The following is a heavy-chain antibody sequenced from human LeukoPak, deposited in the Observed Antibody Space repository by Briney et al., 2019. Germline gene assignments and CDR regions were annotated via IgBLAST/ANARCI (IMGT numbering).Heavy chain of an antibody. D-gene: IGHD3-10*01. J-gene: IGHJ4*02. CDR2: IIPIFGTA. Sequence: GASVKVSCKASGGTFSSYAISWVRQAPGQGLEWMGGIIPIFGTANYAQKFQGRVTITTDESTSTAYMELSSLRSEDTAVYYCAREGYYGSGSYYNPPHYWGQGTLVTVSS. CDR1: GGTFSSYA. CDR3: AREGYYGSGSYYNPPHY. V-gene: IGHV1-69*05.